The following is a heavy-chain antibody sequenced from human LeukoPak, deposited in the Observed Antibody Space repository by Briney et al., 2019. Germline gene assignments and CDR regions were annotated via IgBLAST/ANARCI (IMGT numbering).Heavy chain of an antibody. V-gene: IGHV3-21*01. CDR1: GFTFSSYS. J-gene: IGHJ4*02. Sequence: GGSLRLSCAASGFTFSSYSMTWVRQSPGKGLEWVSSISRNSGYIYYTDSMKGRLTISRDNAKKSLYLQMNSLRGEDTAVYYCARVFSESLGLSTPPLDYWGQGTLVTVSS. D-gene: IGHD3-16*02. CDR2: ISRNSGYI. CDR3: ARVFSESLGLSTPPLDY.